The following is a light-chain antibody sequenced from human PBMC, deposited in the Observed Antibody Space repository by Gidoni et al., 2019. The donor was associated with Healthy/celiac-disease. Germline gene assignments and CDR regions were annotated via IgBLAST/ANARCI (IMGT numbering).Light chain of an antibody. J-gene: IGLJ2*01. CDR3: AAWDDSLNAYVV. CDR2: SNN. CDR1: SSNIGSNT. V-gene: IGLV1-44*01. Sequence: QSVLTQPPYASGTPGPRVTIPCSGSSSNIGSNTVNWYQPLPGTAPKLLIYSNNQRPSGVPDRFSGSKSGTSASLAISGLQSEDEADYYCAAWDDSLNAYVVFGGGTKLTVL.